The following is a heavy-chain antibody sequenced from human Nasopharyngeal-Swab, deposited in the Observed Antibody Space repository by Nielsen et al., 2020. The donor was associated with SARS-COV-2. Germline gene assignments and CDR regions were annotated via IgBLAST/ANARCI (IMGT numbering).Heavy chain of an antibody. Sequence: ASVQVSCKASGYTFTGYYMHWVRQAPGPGLEWMGRINPNSGGTNYAQKFQGRVTMTRDTSISTAYMELSRLRSDDTAVYYCARDITMVRGVVNWFDPWGQGTLVTVSS. J-gene: IGHJ5*02. CDR3: ARDITMVRGVVNWFDP. V-gene: IGHV1-2*06. D-gene: IGHD3-10*01. CDR2: INPNSGGT. CDR1: GYTFTGYY.